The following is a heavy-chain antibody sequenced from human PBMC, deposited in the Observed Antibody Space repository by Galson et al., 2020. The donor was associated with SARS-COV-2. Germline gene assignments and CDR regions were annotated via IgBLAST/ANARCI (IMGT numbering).Heavy chain of an antibody. D-gene: IGHD3-22*01. V-gene: IGHV3-7*01. Sequence: QLGQSLKISCAASGFTFSSYWMSWVRQAPGKGLEWVANIKQDGSEKYYVDSVKGRFTISRDNAKNSLYLQMNSLRAEDTAVYYCARVWDYYDSSGLDVWGQGTTVTVSS. J-gene: IGHJ6*02. CDR1: GFTFSSYW. CDR2: IKQDGSEK. CDR3: ARVWDYYDSSGLDV.